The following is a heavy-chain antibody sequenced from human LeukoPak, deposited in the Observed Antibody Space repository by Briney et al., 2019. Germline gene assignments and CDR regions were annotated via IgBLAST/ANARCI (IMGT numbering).Heavy chain of an antibody. CDR1: GGSISSSSYY. CDR3: ARVTAMGDYYYYYMDV. J-gene: IGHJ6*03. D-gene: IGHD5-18*01. Sequence: SETLSLTCTVSGGSISSSSYYCGWIRQPPGKGLEWNGSIYYSGSTYDNPSLKSRVTISVDTSKNQFSLKLSSVTAADTAVYYCARVTAMGDYYYYYMDVWGKGTTVTVSS. V-gene: IGHV4-39*07. CDR2: IYYSGST.